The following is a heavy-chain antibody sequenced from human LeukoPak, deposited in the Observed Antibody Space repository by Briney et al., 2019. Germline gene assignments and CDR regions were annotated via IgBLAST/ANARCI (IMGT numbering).Heavy chain of an antibody. CDR3: ARAPSYSSGWS. D-gene: IGHD6-19*01. V-gene: IGHV3-21*01. J-gene: IGHJ4*02. Sequence: GGSLRLSCAASGFTFSSYEMNWVRQAPGKGLEWVSSISSSSGYIYYADSVKGRFTISRDNAKNSLYLQMNSLRAEDTAVYYCARAPSYSSGWSWGQGTLVTVSS. CDR1: GFTFSSYE. CDR2: ISSSSGYI.